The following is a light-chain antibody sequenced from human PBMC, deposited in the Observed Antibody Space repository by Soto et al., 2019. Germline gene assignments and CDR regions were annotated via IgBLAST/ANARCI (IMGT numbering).Light chain of an antibody. Sequence: EIVLTQSPGTLSLSPGERATLSCRASQGVGSSYLAWYQQKPGQAPRLLMYGASTRATGIPDRFSGSGSGTDFTLTISRLETEDFAVYYCQQYGSSPAFGQGTTVDIK. CDR3: QQYGSSPA. CDR2: GAS. V-gene: IGKV3-20*01. CDR1: QGVGSSY. J-gene: IGKJ1*01.